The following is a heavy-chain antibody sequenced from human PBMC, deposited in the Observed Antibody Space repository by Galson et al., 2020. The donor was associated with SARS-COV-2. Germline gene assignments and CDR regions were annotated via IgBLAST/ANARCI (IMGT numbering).Heavy chain of an antibody. CDR1: GYTFTSYD. D-gene: IGHD3-3*01. CDR2: MNPNSGNT. J-gene: IGHJ5*02. V-gene: IGHV1-8*01. Sequence: GESLKISCKPSGYTFTSYDINWVRQATGQGLEWMGWMNPNSGNTGYAQKFQGRVTMTRNTSISTAYMELSSLRSEDTAVYYCARVRAARNEITIFGVVTTRYNWFDPWGQGTLVTVSS. CDR3: ARVRAARNEITIFGVVTTRYNWFDP.